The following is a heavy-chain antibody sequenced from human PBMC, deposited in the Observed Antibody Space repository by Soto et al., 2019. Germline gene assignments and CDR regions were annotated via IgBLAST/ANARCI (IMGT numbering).Heavy chain of an antibody. J-gene: IGHJ6*03. CDR3: AKDIRTSXRGTEYYYYLXV. CDR2: ISWNSGSI. D-gene: IGHD2-8*02. CDR1: GFTFYDYA. Sequence: PGGSLRLSCAASGFTFYDYAMHWVRQAPGKGLEWVSGISWNSGSIGYADSVKGRFTISRDNAKNSLYLQMNSLRAEDTALYYCAKDIRTSXRGTEYYYYLXVWGKGTTVXVSS. V-gene: IGHV3-9*01.